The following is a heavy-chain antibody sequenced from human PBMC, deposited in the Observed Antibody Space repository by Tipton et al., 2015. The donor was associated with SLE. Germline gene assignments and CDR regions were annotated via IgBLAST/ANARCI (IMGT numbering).Heavy chain of an antibody. Sequence: TLSLTCAVSGGSISSGGYSWSWIRQPPGKGLEWIGFLYPSGSTYYNPSLMSRVTISVDTSKNQFTLKLNSVTTADTAVYYCARCGGGYGMDVWGQGTTVTVSS. V-gene: IGHV4-30-2*02. CDR3: ARCGGGYGMDV. CDR2: LYPSGST. CDR1: GGSISSGGYS. D-gene: IGHD2-21*01. J-gene: IGHJ6*02.